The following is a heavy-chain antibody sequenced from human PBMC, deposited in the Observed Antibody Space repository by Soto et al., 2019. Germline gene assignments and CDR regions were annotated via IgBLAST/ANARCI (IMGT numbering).Heavy chain of an antibody. Sequence: PGGSLRLSCAASGFTFSSYAMHWVRQAPGKGLEWVAVISYDGSNKYYADSVKGRFTISRDNSKNTLYLQMNSLRAEDTAVYYCARLYCRASSCYSVGGFDIWGQGTMVAVSS. J-gene: IGHJ3*02. CDR3: ARLYCRASSCYSVGGFDI. V-gene: IGHV3-30-3*01. D-gene: IGHD2-15*01. CDR2: ISYDGSNK. CDR1: GFTFSSYA.